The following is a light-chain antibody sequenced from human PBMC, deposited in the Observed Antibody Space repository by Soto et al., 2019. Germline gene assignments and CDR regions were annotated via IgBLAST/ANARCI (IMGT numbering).Light chain of an antibody. Sequence: QSALTQPASVSGSPGQSITISCTGTSSDVGGYNYVSWYQHHPGKAPKLMISEVSNRPSGVSNRFSGSKSGNTASLTISGLQAEDEADYYCSSYAGSNNLVFGGGTQLTVL. CDR2: EVS. CDR1: SSDVGGYNY. CDR3: SSYAGSNNLV. J-gene: IGLJ2*01. V-gene: IGLV2-14*01.